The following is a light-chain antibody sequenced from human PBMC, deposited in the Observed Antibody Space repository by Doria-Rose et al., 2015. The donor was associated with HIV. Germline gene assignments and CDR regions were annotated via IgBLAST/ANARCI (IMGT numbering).Light chain of an antibody. Sequence: EIVLTQSPGTLSLSPGERATLSCRASQSFSSTYLAWYQQKPGQAPSLLIYDGSTRATGIPDRCSASGSGKDFTLTINRLEPEDFALYYCHQYGTSWTFGQGTKVEI. CDR2: DGS. V-gene: IGKV3-20*01. CDR1: QSFSSTY. CDR3: HQYGTSWT. J-gene: IGKJ1*01.